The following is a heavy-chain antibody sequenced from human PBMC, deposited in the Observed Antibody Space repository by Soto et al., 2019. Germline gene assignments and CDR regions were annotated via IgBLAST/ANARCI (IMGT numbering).Heavy chain of an antibody. CDR3: ARHTHSYYDFWSGYYGGGYYYYGMDV. J-gene: IGHJ6*02. CDR1: GDTFTSYA. CDR2: INAGNGNT. V-gene: IGHV1-3*01. Sequence: AAVKVSCKASGDTFTSYAMHWVRQAPGQRLEWMGWINAGNGNTKYSQKFQGRVTITRDTSASTAYMELSSLRSEDTAVYYCARHTHSYYDFWSGYYGGGYYYYGMDVWGQGTTVTVSS. D-gene: IGHD3-3*01.